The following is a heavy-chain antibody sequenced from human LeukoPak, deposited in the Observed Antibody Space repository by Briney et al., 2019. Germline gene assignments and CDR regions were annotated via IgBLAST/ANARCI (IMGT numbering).Heavy chain of an antibody. CDR3: ASVNYYDSSGYHD. J-gene: IGHJ4*02. Sequence: SETLSLTCTVSGGSISSGGYYWSWIRQHPGKGLEWIGYIYYSGSTYYNPSLKSRVTIPVDTSKNQFSLKLSSVTAADTAVYYCASVNYYDSSGYHDWGQGTLVTVSS. CDR1: GGSISSGGYY. D-gene: IGHD3-22*01. V-gene: IGHV4-31*03. CDR2: IYYSGST.